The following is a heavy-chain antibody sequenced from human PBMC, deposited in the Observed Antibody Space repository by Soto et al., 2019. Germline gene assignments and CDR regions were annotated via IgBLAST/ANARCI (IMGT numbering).Heavy chain of an antibody. CDR2: INPNSGST. Sequence: QGQLVQSGAEVKKPGASVKVSCKASGYTFTTYYIHWVRQAPGQGLEWMGVINPNSGSTIYAQKFQGRVNMTRDTSTTTMYMELSSLRSQDTSIYFCAREGIATIAFDYWGQGTLVNVSS. CDR3: AREGIATIAFDY. CDR1: GYTFTTYY. D-gene: IGHD2-21*01. J-gene: IGHJ4*02. V-gene: IGHV1-46*01.